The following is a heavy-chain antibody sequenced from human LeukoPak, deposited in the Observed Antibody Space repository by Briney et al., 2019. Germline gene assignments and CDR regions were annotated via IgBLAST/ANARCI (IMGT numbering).Heavy chain of an antibody. CDR1: GFTFSSYE. D-gene: IGHD5-12*01. CDR3: ARGYSSYYPDAFDI. CDR2: MSFSGSTI. Sequence: GGSLRLACVASGFTFSSYEMNWVRQAPGRGLEWVSYMSFSGSTIYYADSVKGRFTISRDNAKNSLYLQMNSLRAEDTAVYYCARGYSSYYPDAFDIWGQGTMVTVSS. V-gene: IGHV3-48*03. J-gene: IGHJ3*02.